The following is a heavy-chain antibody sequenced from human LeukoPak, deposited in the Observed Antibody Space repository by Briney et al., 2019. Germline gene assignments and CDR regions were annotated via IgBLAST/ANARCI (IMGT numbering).Heavy chain of an antibody. J-gene: IGHJ6*03. CDR3: ARAPSTVTTHYYYYYYMDV. CDR2: INAGNGNT. V-gene: IGHV1-3*03. D-gene: IGHD4-17*01. Sequence: ASVKVSCKASGYTFTSYAMHWVRQAPGQRLEWMGWINAGNGNTKYSQEFQGRVTITRDTSASTAYMELSSLRSEDMAVYYCARAPSTVTTHYYYYYYMDVWGKGTTVTISS. CDR1: GYTFTSYA.